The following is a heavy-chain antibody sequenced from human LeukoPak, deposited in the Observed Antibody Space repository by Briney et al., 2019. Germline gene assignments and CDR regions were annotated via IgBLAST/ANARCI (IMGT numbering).Heavy chain of an antibody. CDR2: ISCDGSNK. D-gene: IGHD3-3*01. CDR3: AKGYDFWSDY. J-gene: IGHJ4*02. Sequence: PGRSLRLSCAASGFTFSSYGMHWVRQAPGKGLKWVAVISCDGSNKYYADSVKGRFTISRDNSKNTLYLQMNSLRAEDTAVYYCAKGYDFWSDYWGQGTLVTVSS. V-gene: IGHV3-30*18. CDR1: GFTFSSYG.